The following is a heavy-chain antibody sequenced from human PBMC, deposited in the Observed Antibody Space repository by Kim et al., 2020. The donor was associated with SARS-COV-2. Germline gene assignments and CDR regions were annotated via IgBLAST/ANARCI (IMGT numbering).Heavy chain of an antibody. CDR1: DFSFSNFA. D-gene: IGHD2-21*02. J-gene: IGHJ6*02. Sequence: GGSLRLSCAASDFSFSNFAMHWVRQAPGKGLEWLSMISYDGSSEHYADSVEGRFAISRDNSKNTLFLEMNSLRPEDTAVYYCAKDGAHFWTPIPQTYYYGIDLWGQGTTVTVSS. CDR3: AKDGAHFWTPIPQTYYYGIDL. CDR2: ISYDGSSE. V-gene: IGHV3-30*09.